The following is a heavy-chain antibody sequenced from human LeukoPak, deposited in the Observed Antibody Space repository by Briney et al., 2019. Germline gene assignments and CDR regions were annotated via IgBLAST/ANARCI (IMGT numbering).Heavy chain of an antibody. V-gene: IGHV1-8*03. Sequence: ASVKVSCKASGYMFTNYDINGVRQATGQGLEWMGWMNPQSGNTGYAQKFRGRVTITRDTSLTTPYMELSTLSSDDSAVYYCARSYYFSHWGQGTLVTVSS. D-gene: IGHD3-10*01. CDR1: GYMFTNYD. J-gene: IGHJ4*02. CDR3: ARSYYFSH. CDR2: MNPQSGNT.